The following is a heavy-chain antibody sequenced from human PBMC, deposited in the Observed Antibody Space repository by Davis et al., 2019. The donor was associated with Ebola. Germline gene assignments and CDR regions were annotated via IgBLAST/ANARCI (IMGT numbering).Heavy chain of an antibody. D-gene: IGHD3-10*01. CDR2: IYYSDIT. CDR1: GGSVSSGAYH. J-gene: IGHJ6*02. Sequence: SETLSLTCIVSGGSVSSGAYHWTWIRQHPGKGLEWIGHIYYSDITYSNPSLQSRISMSVDTSKNQFSLKLSSVTAADTAVYYCARLKQRSGSPIDYGLDVWGQGTTVTVSS. CDR3: ARLKQRSGSPIDYGLDV. V-gene: IGHV4-31*03.